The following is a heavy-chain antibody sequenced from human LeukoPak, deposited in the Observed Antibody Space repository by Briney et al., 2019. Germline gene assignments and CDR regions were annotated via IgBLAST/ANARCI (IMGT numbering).Heavy chain of an antibody. CDR1: GGSISSSSYY. Sequence: SETLSLTCTVSGGSISSSSYYWGWIRQPPGKGLEWIGSIYYSGSTNYNPSLKSRVTISVDTSKNQFSLKLSSVTAADTAVYYCARAPNSSGWYSLNYYYYYYMDVWGKGTTVTVFS. D-gene: IGHD6-19*01. V-gene: IGHV4-39*07. CDR2: IYYSGST. J-gene: IGHJ6*03. CDR3: ARAPNSSGWYSLNYYYYYYMDV.